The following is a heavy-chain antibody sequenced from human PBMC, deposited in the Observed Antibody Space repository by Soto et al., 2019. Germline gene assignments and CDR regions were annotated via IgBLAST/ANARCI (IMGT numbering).Heavy chain of an antibody. CDR1: GYTFSGNY. V-gene: IGHV1-2*02. D-gene: IGHD3-9*01. CDR3: ARERGSEYFYYGLDV. J-gene: IGHJ6*02. CDR2: INPNRDST. Sequence: ASVKVSCKSSGYTFSGNYIHWVRQAPGQGLEWMGWINPNRDSTNYAAKLQGRVTMTRDTSTSTAYMELSRLTSDDTAVYYCARERGSEYFYYGLDVWGQGTMVTVSS.